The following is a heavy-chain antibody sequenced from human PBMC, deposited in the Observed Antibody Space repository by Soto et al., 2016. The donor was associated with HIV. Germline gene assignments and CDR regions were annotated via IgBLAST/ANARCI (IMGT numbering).Heavy chain of an antibody. CDR3: ARDDYYESSGDYFDTLDY. Sequence: EVQLVESGGGLVQPGGSLRLSCTASGFTFSSYNMNWVRQAPGKGLEWISYITSSSSTIYYSDSVKGRFTISRDNAKNSLYLQMNSLRAEDTAVYYCARDDYYESSGDYFDTLDYVGQGTLVIVSS. V-gene: IGHV3-48*04. CDR1: GFTFSSYN. J-gene: IGHJ4*02. D-gene: IGHD3-22*01. CDR2: ITSSSSTI.